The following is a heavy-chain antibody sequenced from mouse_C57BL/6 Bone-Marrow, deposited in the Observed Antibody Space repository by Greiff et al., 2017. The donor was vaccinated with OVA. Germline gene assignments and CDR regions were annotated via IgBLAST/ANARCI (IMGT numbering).Heavy chain of an antibody. CDR2: IHPNSGST. Sequence: QVQLKQPGAELVKPGASVKLSCKASGYTFTSYWMHWVKQRPGQGLEWIGMIHPNSGSTNYNEKFKSKATLTVDKSSSTAYMQLSSLTSEDSAVYYCAGHYYGSSYGNFDYWGQGTTLTVSS. J-gene: IGHJ2*01. D-gene: IGHD1-1*01. CDR3: AGHYYGSSYGNFDY. CDR1: GYTFTSYW. V-gene: IGHV1-64*01.